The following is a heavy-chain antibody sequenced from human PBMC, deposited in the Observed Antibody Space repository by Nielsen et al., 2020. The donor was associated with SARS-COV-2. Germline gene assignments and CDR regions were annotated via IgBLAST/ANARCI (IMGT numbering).Heavy chain of an antibody. CDR1: GFTFSTHA. D-gene: IGHD6-19*01. J-gene: IGHJ4*02. Sequence: GGSLRLSCAASGFTFSTHAMHWVRQAPGKGLEWVAMIWRGGNYKFYPDSVRGRFTISRDDSKNLVSLQMESLRVKDTALYYCTRDPPDSGWALDYWGQGIPVTVSS. CDR3: TRDPPDSGWALDY. CDR2: IWRGGNYK. V-gene: IGHV3-33*04.